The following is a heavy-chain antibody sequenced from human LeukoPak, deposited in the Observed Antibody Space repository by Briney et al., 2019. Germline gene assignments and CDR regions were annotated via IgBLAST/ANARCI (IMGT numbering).Heavy chain of an antibody. CDR3: ARLDTAMATPDY. D-gene: IGHD5-18*01. Sequence: VASVKVSCKASGYTFTSYGISWVRQAPGQGLEWMGWISVYNGNTNYAQKLQGRVTMTTDTSTSTAYMELRSPRSDDTAVYYCARLDTAMATPDYWGQGTLVTVSS. CDR1: GYTFTSYG. CDR2: ISVYNGNT. V-gene: IGHV1-18*04. J-gene: IGHJ4*02.